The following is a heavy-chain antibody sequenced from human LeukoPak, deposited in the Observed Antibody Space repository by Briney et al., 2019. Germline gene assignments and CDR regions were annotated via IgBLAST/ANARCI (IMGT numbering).Heavy chain of an antibody. Sequence: CASVKVSCKSSVYTFTGYYMHWVRRPPGQGLEWVGVINPNSDGTHYTQKFQGRVTMTTDTSISTAYMELSKLRTDDTTVYYCARDLGVSAAAQNWFDPWGQGTLVTVSS. D-gene: IGHD6-13*01. CDR1: VYTFTGYY. CDR3: ARDLGVSAAAQNWFDP. CDR2: INPNSDGT. J-gene: IGHJ5*02. V-gene: IGHV1-2*02.